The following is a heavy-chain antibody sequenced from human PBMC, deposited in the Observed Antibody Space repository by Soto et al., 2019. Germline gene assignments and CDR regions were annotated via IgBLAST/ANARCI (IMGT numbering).Heavy chain of an antibody. D-gene: IGHD2-15*01. J-gene: IGHJ6*02. V-gene: IGHV3-23*01. CDR2: ISGSGGST. CDR1: GFTFSSYA. CDR3: AKDLKFYSYYYYGMDV. Sequence: GGSLRLSCAASGFTFSSYAMSWVRQAPGKGLEWVSAISGSGGSTYYADSVKGRFTISRDNSKNALYLQMNSLRGEDTAVYYCAKDLKFYSYYYYGMDVWGQGTTVTVSS.